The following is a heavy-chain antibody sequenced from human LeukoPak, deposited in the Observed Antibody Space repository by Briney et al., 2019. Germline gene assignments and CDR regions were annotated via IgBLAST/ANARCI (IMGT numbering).Heavy chain of an antibody. D-gene: IGHD2-2*02. CDR2: INHSGST. J-gene: IGHJ6*03. CDR1: GGSFSGYY. Sequence: SETLSLTCAVYGGSFSGYYWSWIRQPPGKGLEWIGEINHSGSTNYNPSLKSRVSISVDTSKNQFSLKLSSVTAADTAVYYCARGRGYCSSTSCYIGTTYYYYMDVWGKGTTITVSS. V-gene: IGHV4-34*01. CDR3: ARGRGYCSSTSCYIGTTYYYYMDV.